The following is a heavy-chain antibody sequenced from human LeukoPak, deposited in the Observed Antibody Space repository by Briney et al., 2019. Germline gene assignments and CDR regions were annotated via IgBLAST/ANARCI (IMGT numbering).Heavy chain of an antibody. D-gene: IGHD2-21*02. CDR1: GYTFTGYY. CDR3: ARNLAYCGGDCYTLEDY. J-gene: IGHJ4*02. V-gene: IGHV1-2*02. CDR2: INPNSGGT. Sequence: ASVKVSCKASGYTFTGYYMHWVRQAPGQGLEWMGWINPNSGGTNYAQKFQGRVTMTTDTSTSTAYMELRSLRSDDTAVYYCARNLAYCGGDCYTLEDYWGQGTLVTVSS.